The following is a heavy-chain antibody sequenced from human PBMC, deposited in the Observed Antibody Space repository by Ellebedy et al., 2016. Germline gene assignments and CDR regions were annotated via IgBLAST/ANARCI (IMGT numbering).Heavy chain of an antibody. D-gene: IGHD1-26*01. V-gene: IGHV1-18*01. Sequence: ASVKVSCKASGYTFTSYGISWVRQAPGQGLEWMGWISAYNGNTNYAQKPQGRVTMTTDTSTSTAYMELRSLRSDDTAVYYCARDTVGATRLDYWGQGTLVTVSS. J-gene: IGHJ4*02. CDR2: ISAYNGNT. CDR1: GYTFTSYG. CDR3: ARDTVGATRLDY.